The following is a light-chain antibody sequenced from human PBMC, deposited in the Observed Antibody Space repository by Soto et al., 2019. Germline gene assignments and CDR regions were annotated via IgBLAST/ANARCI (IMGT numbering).Light chain of an antibody. J-gene: IGKJ1*01. CDR1: QTITTW. V-gene: IGKV1-5*01. CDR2: DAS. CDR3: QQYTNTNNPLM. Sequence: DIRVPQSPPTLSASVGDRDTITCRASQTITTWMAWYQQKPGKAPKRLVYDASTFQSGVATRFSGSGSGPEFTLIISGLQPEDSATYYCQQYTNTNNPLMFGQGTKVEI.